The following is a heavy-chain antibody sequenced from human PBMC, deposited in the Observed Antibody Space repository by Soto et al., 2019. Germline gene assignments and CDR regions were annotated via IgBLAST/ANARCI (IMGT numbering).Heavy chain of an antibody. CDR3: ARYKYYYDSSGYLRPYYYYYGMDV. CDR2: INPSGGST. Sequence: GASVKVSCKASGYTFTSYYMHWVRQAPGQGLEWMGIINPSGGSTSYAQKFQGGVTMTRDTSTSTVYMELSSLRSEDTAVYYCARYKYYYDSSGYLRPYYYYYGMDVWGQGTTVTVSS. V-gene: IGHV1-46*01. J-gene: IGHJ6*02. D-gene: IGHD3-22*01. CDR1: GYTFTSYY.